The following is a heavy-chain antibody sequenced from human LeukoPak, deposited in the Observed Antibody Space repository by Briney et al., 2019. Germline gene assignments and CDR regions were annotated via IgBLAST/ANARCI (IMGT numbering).Heavy chain of an antibody. D-gene: IGHD4-11*01. CDR2: IYYDGSKE. J-gene: IGHJ3*01. V-gene: IGHV3-33*06. CDR1: GFTFSSYV. CDR3: AKDGGYSNYAFGL. Sequence: GGSLRLSCAASGFTFSSYVMHWVRQAPGKGLEWVTLIYYDGSKEYYADSVKGRFTISRDNSKNTLYLQMNSLRVEDTAVYYCAKDGGYSNYAFGLWGQGTMVTVSS.